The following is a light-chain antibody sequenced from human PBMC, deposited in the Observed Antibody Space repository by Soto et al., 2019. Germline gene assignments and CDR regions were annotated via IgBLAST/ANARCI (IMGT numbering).Light chain of an antibody. CDR1: SSDVGGYNY. J-gene: IGLJ1*01. Sequence: QSVLTQPPSASGSPGQSVTISCTGTSSDVGGYNYVSWYQQHPGKAPKLMIYEVSKRPSGVPDRFSGSKSGNTASLTVSGLQAEDEPDYYCTSSAVLGTGPKVTVL. CDR3: TSSAV. V-gene: IGLV2-8*01. CDR2: EVS.